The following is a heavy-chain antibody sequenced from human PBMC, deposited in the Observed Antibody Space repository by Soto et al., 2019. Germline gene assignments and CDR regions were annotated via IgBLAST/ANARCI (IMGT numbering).Heavy chain of an antibody. CDR3: AGSGKVVVAAAYNWFDP. CDR1: GGSFSGYY. J-gene: IGHJ5*02. CDR2: IDHSGST. V-gene: IGHV4-34*01. D-gene: IGHD2-15*01. Sequence: QVQLQQWGAGLLKPSETLSLTCAVYGGSFSGYYWSWIRQPAGKGLEWIGEIDHSGSTNYNPSLKSRVTISVDTSKNQFSLKLSSVAAADTAVYYCAGSGKVVVAAAYNWFDPWGQGTLVTVSS.